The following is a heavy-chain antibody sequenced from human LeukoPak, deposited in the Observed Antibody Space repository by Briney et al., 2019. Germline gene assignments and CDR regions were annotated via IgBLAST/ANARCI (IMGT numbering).Heavy chain of an antibody. V-gene: IGHV1-2*02. CDR1: GYTFTGYY. Sequence: ASVKVSCKASGYTFTGYYMHWVRQAPGQGLEWMGWINHNSGDTNYAQKFQGRVTMTRDTSISTAYMELCRLRSDDTAVYYCARSLESWILGYWGQGTLVTVSS. CDR3: ARSLESWILGY. CDR2: INHNSGDT. J-gene: IGHJ4*02. D-gene: IGHD5-18*01.